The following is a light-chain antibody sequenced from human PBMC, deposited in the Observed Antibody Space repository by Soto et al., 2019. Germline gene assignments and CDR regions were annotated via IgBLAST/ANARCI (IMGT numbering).Light chain of an antibody. V-gene: IGLV2-14*01. Sequence: QSALAQPASVSGSPGQSITISCTGTSSDIGGYIYVSWYQHHPGKAPRLMIYEVSSRPSGVSNRFSGSKSGNTASLTISGLQAEDEAQYYCSSYSSANTVIFGGWTKLTVL. CDR2: EVS. J-gene: IGLJ2*01. CDR1: SSDIGGYIY. CDR3: SSYSSANTVI.